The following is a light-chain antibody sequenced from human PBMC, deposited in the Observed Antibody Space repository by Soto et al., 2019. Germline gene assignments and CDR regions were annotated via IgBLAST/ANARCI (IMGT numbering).Light chain of an antibody. CDR2: EVN. CDR1: SSDVGGYNY. Sequence: QSALTQPPSASGSPGQSVTISCTETSSDVGGYNYVSWYQQHPGKAPKLMIYEVNKRPSGVPDRFSGSKSGNTASLTVSGLQAEDEADYYCSSYAGSNNLVFGGGTKLTV. J-gene: IGLJ3*02. V-gene: IGLV2-8*01. CDR3: SSYAGSNNLV.